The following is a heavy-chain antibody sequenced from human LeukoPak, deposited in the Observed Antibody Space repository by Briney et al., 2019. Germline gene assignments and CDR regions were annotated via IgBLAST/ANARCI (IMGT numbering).Heavy chain of an antibody. J-gene: IGHJ4*02. CDR1: GYTFTSYA. CDR2: INPGSGST. D-gene: IGHD6-19*01. CDR3: ANWAGTPAGYFSGPLDY. Sequence: ASVKVSCKASGYTFTSYAMHWVRQAPGQRLEWMGWINPGSGSTKYSQRFQGRVTITRDTSASTAYMELSSLTTEDTAVYYCANWAGTPAGYFSGPLDYWGQGTLVTVSS. V-gene: IGHV1-3*01.